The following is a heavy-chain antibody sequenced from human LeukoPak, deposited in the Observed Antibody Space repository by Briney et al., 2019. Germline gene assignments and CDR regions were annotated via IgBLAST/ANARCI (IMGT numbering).Heavy chain of an antibody. CDR3: ATEQQLVSWFDP. Sequence: GGSLRLSCAASGFTFSSYSMNWVRQAPGKGLEWVSSISSSSSYIYYADSVKGRFTISRDNAKNSLYLQMNSLRAEDTAVYYCATEQQLVSWFDPWGQGTLVTVSS. D-gene: IGHD6-13*01. V-gene: IGHV3-21*01. J-gene: IGHJ5*02. CDR2: ISSSSSYI. CDR1: GFTFSSYS.